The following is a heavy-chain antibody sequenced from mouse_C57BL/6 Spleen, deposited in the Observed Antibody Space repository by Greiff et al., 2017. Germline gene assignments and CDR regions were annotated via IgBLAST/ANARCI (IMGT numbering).Heavy chain of an antibody. CDR2: INPGSGGT. V-gene: IGHV1-54*01. Sequence: VQLQQSGAELVRPGTSVKVSCKASGYAFTNYLIEWVKQRPGQGLELIGVINPGSGGTNYNEKFKGKATLTADKSSSTAYMQLSSLTSEDSAVYFCARWGFYLDYWGQGTTLTVSS. CDR1: GYAFTNYL. CDR3: ARWGFYLDY. J-gene: IGHJ2*01.